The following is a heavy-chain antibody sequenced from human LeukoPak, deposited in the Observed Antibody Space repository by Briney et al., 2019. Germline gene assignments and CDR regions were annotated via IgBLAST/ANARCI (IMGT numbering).Heavy chain of an antibody. CDR1: GYTFTSYG. Sequence: ASVKVSCKASGYTFTSYGISWVRQAPGHGLEWMGWISAYNGNTNYAQKLQGRVTMTTDTSTSTAYMELRSLRSDDTAVYYCARIRGYYDILTGSNDAFDIWGQGTMVTVSS. J-gene: IGHJ3*02. D-gene: IGHD3-9*01. V-gene: IGHV1-18*01. CDR2: ISAYNGNT. CDR3: ARIRGYYDILTGSNDAFDI.